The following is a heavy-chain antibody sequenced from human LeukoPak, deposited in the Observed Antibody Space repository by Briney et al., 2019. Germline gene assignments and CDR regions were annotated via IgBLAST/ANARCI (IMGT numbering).Heavy chain of an antibody. Sequence: PSETLSLTCSVSGGSVSGHYWSWIRQPAGKGLEWIGHVYPSGSTDYNPSLRRRVSMSRDTSENQFSLRLNSVTAADTAVYYCARDQLRSSDWYGIDSWGRGILVTVSS. CDR2: VYPSGST. J-gene: IGHJ4*02. V-gene: IGHV4-4*07. D-gene: IGHD6-19*01. CDR3: ARDQLRSSDWYGIDS. CDR1: GGSVSGHY.